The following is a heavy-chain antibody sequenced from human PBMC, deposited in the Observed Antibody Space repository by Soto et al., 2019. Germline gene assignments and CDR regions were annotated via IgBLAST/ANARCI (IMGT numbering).Heavy chain of an antibody. V-gene: IGHV3-23*01. D-gene: IGHD1-26*01. Sequence: GGSLRLSCAASGFTFSSYAMSWVRQAPGKGQEWVSAISGSGGSTYYADSVKGRFTISRDNSKNTLYLQMNSLRAEDTAVYYCAKLFESFRYSGSYFPFDYWGQGTLVTVSS. CDR1: GFTFSSYA. CDR3: AKLFESFRYSGSYFPFDY. CDR2: ISGSGGST. J-gene: IGHJ4*02.